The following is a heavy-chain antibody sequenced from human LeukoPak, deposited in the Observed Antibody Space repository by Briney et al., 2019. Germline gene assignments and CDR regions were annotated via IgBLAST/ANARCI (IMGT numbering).Heavy chain of an antibody. Sequence: ASVKVSCKASGGTFSSYAISWVRQAPGQGLEWMGRIIPILGIANYAQKFQGRVTITADESTSTAYMELSSLRSEDTAVYYCASKDIVVVPAAKGYFQHWGQGTLITVSS. CDR3: ASKDIVVVPAAKGYFQH. CDR1: GGTFSSYA. J-gene: IGHJ1*01. CDR2: IIPILGIA. D-gene: IGHD2-2*01. V-gene: IGHV1-69*04.